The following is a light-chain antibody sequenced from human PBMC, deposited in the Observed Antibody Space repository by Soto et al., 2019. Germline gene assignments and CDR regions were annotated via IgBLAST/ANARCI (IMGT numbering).Light chain of an antibody. V-gene: IGKV2D-29*02. J-gene: IGKJ4*02. CDR1: HTLRHSDGRTY. Sequence: DIVLTQTPLSLSVTPGQPASISCKSSHTLRHSDGRTYVYWYVQRPVQSPQLLIYEVSNRFSGVPDRFGGYGAGTDFTLEISRVEAEDVGVYYCMQTIRLPLTFGGGTKVDIK. CDR2: EVS. CDR3: MQTIRLPLT.